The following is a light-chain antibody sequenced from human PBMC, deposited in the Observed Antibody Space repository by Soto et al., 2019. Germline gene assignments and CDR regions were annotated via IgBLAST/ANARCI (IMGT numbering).Light chain of an antibody. Sequence: QSALTQPASVSASPGQSITIPCTGTSSDVGGYNFVSWYQQYPGKAPKLIIYDVTNRPSGVSNRFSGSKSGNTASLTISGLQAEDEATYYCSSYTTDSTLVVFGGGTKLTVL. V-gene: IGLV2-14*03. CDR1: SSDVGGYNF. J-gene: IGLJ2*01. CDR2: DVT. CDR3: SSYTTDSTLVV.